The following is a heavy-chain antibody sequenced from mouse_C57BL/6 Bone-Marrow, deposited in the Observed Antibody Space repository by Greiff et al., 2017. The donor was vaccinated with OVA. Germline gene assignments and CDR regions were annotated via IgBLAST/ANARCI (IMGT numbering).Heavy chain of an antibody. CDR1: GYTFTSCW. D-gene: IGHD1-1*01. CDR2: IDPNSGGT. CDR3: ARDRFYYYGSSPLDY. Sequence: HLQPPCAYLVKPGASVKLSCKASGYTFTSCWMHWVKQRPGRGLEWIGRIDPNSGGTKYNEKFKSKATLTVDKPSSTAYMQLSSLTSEDSAVYYCARDRFYYYGSSPLDYWGQGTTLTVSS. J-gene: IGHJ2*01. V-gene: IGHV1-72*01.